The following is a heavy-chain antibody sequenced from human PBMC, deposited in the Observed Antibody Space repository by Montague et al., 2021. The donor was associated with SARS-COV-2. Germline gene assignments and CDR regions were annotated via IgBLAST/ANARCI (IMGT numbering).Heavy chain of an antibody. J-gene: IGHJ4*02. CDR1: GDSISNYY. D-gene: IGHD3-22*01. CDR3: RGGHIGYFYYDY. Sequence: SETLSLTCTVSGDSISNYYWSWIRQPPGKGLEWIGYIYYSGSTNYNPSLKSRVTISVDTSKNQFSLKLTAVTAADTALYYCRGGHIGYFYYDYRGQGTLVTVSS. CDR2: IYYSGST. V-gene: IGHV4-59*08.